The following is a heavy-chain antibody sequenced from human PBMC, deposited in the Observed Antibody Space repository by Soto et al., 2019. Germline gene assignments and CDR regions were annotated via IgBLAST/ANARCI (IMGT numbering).Heavy chain of an antibody. CDR1: GYTFSRYG. D-gene: IGHD3-22*01. CDR3: ARDERGTCLDSRCYDFDV. CDR2: TSANNEDT. J-gene: IGHJ4*02. Sequence: ASVKVSCKDSGYTFSRYGISWVRQAPGQGLEWMAWTSANNEDTNYLGKPQGRVTLTTDRSTGTAYMELRSLRYDDMAVYYCARDERGTCLDSRCYDFDVWGQGTPVTVSS. V-gene: IGHV1-18*03.